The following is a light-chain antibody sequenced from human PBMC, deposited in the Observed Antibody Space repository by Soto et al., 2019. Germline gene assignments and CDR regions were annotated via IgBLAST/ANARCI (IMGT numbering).Light chain of an antibody. CDR2: DVS. CDR3: CSYAGDSYV. CDR1: SSDVGGYNY. V-gene: IGLV2-11*01. J-gene: IGLJ1*01. Sequence: QSVLTQPRSVSGSPGQSVAISCTGTSSDVGGYNYVSWYQQHPGKAPKLMIYDVSKRPSGVPDRFSGSKSGNTASLTISGLQAEDEADYYCCSYAGDSYVFGTGTKVTVL.